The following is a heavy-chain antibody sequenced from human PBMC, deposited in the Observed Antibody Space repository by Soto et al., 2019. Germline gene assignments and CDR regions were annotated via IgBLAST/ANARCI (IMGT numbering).Heavy chain of an antibody. CDR3: AKEMYPRTVLDSSSPWGDY. V-gene: IGHV3-30*18. Sequence: QVQLVESGGGVVQPGRSLRLSCAVSGFTFSDYGMHWVRQPPGKGREWVAVMSYAGSYKYYADSVKGRFTISRDLSGNTLFLQMNSLRLEDTAVYFCAKEMYPRTVLDSSSPWGDYWGQGTLVTVSS. CDR2: MSYAGSYK. CDR1: GFTFSDYG. D-gene: IGHD6-6*01. J-gene: IGHJ4*02.